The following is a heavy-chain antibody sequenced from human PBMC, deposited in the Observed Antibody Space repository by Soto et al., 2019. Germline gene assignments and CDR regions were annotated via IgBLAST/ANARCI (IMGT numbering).Heavy chain of an antibody. V-gene: IGHV3-21*01. CDR3: ATDQLSLLNYDY. Sequence: GGSLRLSCAASGFTFSSYSMNWVRQAPGKGLEWVSTISSTSIYIYYADSVRGRFTISRDNAKNSLYLQMNSLRAEDTAIYYCATDQLSLLNYDYWGQGTLVTVSS. CDR2: ISSTSIYI. CDR1: GFTFSSYS. J-gene: IGHJ4*02. D-gene: IGHD1-1*01.